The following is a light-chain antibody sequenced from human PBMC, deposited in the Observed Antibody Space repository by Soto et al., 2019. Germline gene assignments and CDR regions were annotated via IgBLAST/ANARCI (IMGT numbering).Light chain of an antibody. CDR3: QQRSNWPGIT. Sequence: EIVLTQSPATLSLSPGERATLSCRASQSVSSYLAWYQQKPGQAPRLLFYDASNRATGIPARFSGSGSGTDFTLTISSLEPEDFAVYCCQQRSNWPGITFGPGTKVDIK. V-gene: IGKV3-11*01. CDR1: QSVSSY. J-gene: IGKJ3*01. CDR2: DAS.